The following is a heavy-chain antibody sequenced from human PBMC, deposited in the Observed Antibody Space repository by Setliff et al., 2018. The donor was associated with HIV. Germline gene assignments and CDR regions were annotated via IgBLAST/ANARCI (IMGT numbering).Heavy chain of an antibody. Sequence: PGGSLRLSCAASGLTDTYNYMSWVRQAPGKGLEWVSVIYAGGSTYYADSVKGRFTISRDNSKNTLYVQMNSLRADDTAIYYCVRDLTTIVTRKVFDIWGQGAMVTVSS. V-gene: IGHV3-53*05. J-gene: IGHJ3*02. CDR3: VRDLTTIVTRKVFDI. CDR1: GLTDTYNY. CDR2: IYAGGST. D-gene: IGHD4-17*01.